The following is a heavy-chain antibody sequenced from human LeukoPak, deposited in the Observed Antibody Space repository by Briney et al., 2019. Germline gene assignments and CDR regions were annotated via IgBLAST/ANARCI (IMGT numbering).Heavy chain of an antibody. CDR3: ARVDCSSTSCYIWFDP. Sequence: PGGSLRLSCAASGFTFSSYWMHWVRQAPGKGPVWVSRVNRDGSSTNYADSVKGRFTISRDNAKNTVYLQMNSLRSEDTAVYYCARVDCSSTSCYIWFDPWGQGTLVTVSP. V-gene: IGHV3-74*01. J-gene: IGHJ5*02. CDR1: GFTFSSYW. D-gene: IGHD2-2*02. CDR2: VNRDGSST.